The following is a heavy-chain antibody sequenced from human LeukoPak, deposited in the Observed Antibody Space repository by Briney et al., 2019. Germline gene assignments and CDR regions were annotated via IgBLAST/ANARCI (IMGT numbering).Heavy chain of an antibody. V-gene: IGHV3-20*04. J-gene: IGHJ6*03. CDR2: INWSGGRT. CDR1: GFTFHDSG. CDR3: ARIPVSGTRDYYCYMDV. D-gene: IGHD6-19*01. Sequence: GGSLRLSCTASGFTFHDSGVNWVRQAPGRGPEWVSGINWSGGRTGYADSVQGRFTISRGNANNSLFLQMNSLRAEDTAVYYCARIPVSGTRDYYCYMDVWGKGTMVTVSS.